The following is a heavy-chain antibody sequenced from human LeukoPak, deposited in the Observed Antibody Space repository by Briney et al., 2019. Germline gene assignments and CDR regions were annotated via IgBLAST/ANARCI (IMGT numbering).Heavy chain of an antibody. CDR1: GFTVSSNY. Sequence: GGSLRLSCAASGFTVSSNYMSWVRQAPGKGLEWVSIIYSGRSTDYADSVKGRFIISRDNSKNMLYLQMNTLRAEDTAVYYCARAAWIDYYYYMDVWGKGTTVTISS. V-gene: IGHV3-66*01. J-gene: IGHJ6*03. CDR2: IYSGRST. D-gene: IGHD2-2*03. CDR3: ARAAWIDYYYYMDV.